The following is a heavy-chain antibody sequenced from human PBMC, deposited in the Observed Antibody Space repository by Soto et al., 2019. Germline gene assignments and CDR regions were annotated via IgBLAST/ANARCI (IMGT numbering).Heavy chain of an antibody. D-gene: IGHD6-13*01. J-gene: IGHJ6*02. CDR2: IHYSGST. CDR1: GGSISSGDYY. Sequence: PSETLSLTCTVSGGSISSGDYYWSWIRQPPGKGLEWIGYIHYSGSTYYNPSLKSRVTISVDTSKNQFSLKLSSVTAADTAVYYCASSNIAAAGFYYYGMDVWGRGTTVTVSS. CDR3: ASSNIAAAGFYYYGMDV. V-gene: IGHV4-30-4*02.